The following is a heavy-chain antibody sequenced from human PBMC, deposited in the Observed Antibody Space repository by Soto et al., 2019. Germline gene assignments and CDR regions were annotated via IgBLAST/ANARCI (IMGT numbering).Heavy chain of an antibody. V-gene: IGHV3-9*01. CDR3: AKDLCSGGSCYGFDY. D-gene: IGHD2-15*01. J-gene: IGHJ4*02. CDR1: GFTFDDYA. Sequence: EVQLVASGGGLVQPGRSLRLSCAASGFTFDDYAMHWVRQAPGKGLEWVSRISWNSGTIGYADSVKGRFTISRDNAKNSLYLQMNSLRAEDTAFYYCAKDLCSGGSCYGFDYWGQGTLVTVSS. CDR2: ISWNSGTI.